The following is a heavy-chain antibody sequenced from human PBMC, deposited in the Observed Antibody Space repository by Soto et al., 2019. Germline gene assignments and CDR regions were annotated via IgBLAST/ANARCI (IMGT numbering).Heavy chain of an antibody. D-gene: IGHD6-13*01. CDR2: ISSNGGST. Sequence: GGSLILSCSASGFTFSSYAMHWVRQAPGKGLEYVSAISSNGGSTYYADSVKGRFTISRDNSKNTLYLQMSSLRAEDTAVYYCVKGSIAAAGTRYYYYGMDVWGQGTTVTVSS. J-gene: IGHJ6*02. CDR3: VKGSIAAAGTRYYYYGMDV. CDR1: GFTFSSYA. V-gene: IGHV3-64D*08.